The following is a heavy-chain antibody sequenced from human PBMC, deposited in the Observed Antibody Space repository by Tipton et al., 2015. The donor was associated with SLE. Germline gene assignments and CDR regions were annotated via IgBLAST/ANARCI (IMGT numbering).Heavy chain of an antibody. Sequence: QLVQSGGEGKKPGASVKVSCKASGYTFTRYGISWVRQAPGQGLEWMGWISPYNGETKFAQKFQGRVTMTTDTSTSTAYMELRSLISDDTALYYCARDGDIVVVGTASLFDYWGQGTLVTVSS. CDR2: ISPYNGET. CDR1: GYTFTRYG. J-gene: IGHJ4*02. V-gene: IGHV1-18*01. D-gene: IGHD2-15*01. CDR3: ARDGDIVVVGTASLFDY.